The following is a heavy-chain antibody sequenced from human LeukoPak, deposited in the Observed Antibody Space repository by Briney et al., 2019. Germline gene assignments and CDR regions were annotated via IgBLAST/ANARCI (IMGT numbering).Heavy chain of an antibody. Sequence: PSGTLSLTCTVSGGSITTYYWTWIRQTPDKGLQFIGSFYHTGSTSYNPSLESAVTISEDTSKNQISLELRSVTAADTAVYYCATSIGWPNVFDHWGQGILVTVSS. CDR2: FYHTGST. CDR3: ATSIGWPNVFDH. V-gene: IGHV4-59*01. D-gene: IGHD2-21*01. CDR1: GGSITTYY. J-gene: IGHJ4*02.